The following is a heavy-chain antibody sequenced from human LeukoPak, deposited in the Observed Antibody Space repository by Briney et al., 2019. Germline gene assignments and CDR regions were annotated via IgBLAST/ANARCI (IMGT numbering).Heavy chain of an antibody. J-gene: IGHJ4*02. V-gene: IGHV1-2*02. Sequence: ASVTVSCTSSGYTFTAYYMHWVRQAPGKGLEWMGSINPTTGKTTYAQTFQGRVTLTRDTSINTGYMEMTRLRSDDTAVFYCARDLDYDYGSGMIDYWGQGTLVTVSS. CDR3: ARDLDYDYGSGMIDY. CDR1: GYTFTAYY. D-gene: IGHD3-10*01. CDR2: INPTTGKT.